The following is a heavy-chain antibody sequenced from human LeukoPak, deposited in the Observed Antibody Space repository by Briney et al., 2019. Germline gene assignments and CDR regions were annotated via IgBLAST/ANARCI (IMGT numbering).Heavy chain of an antibody. Sequence: GGSLRLSCAASGFTFSSYSMNWVRQAPGKGLEWDSSISSSSSYIYYADSVKGRFTISRDNAKNSLYLQMNSLRAEDTAVYYCARRRYSGSSQHFDYWGQGTLVTVSS. V-gene: IGHV3-21*01. D-gene: IGHD1-26*01. CDR2: ISSSSSYI. CDR3: ARRRYSGSSQHFDY. CDR1: GFTFSSYS. J-gene: IGHJ4*02.